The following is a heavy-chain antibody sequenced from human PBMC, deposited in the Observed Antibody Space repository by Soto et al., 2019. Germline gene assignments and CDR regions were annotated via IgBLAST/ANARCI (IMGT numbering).Heavy chain of an antibody. CDR1: GGSISSSSYY. V-gene: IGHV4-39*01. D-gene: IGHD6-19*01. CDR2: IYYSGST. Sequence: SETLSLTCTVSGGSISSSSYYWGWIRQPPGKGLEWIGSIYYSGSTYYNPSLKSRVTISVDTSKNQFSLKLSSVTAADTAVYYCARLSEVAGTRNWFDPWGQGTLVTVSS. J-gene: IGHJ5*02. CDR3: ARLSEVAGTRNWFDP.